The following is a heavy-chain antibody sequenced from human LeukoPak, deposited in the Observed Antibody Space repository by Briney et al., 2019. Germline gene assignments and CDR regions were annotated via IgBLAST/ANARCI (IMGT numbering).Heavy chain of an antibody. Sequence: HPGRSLRLPCAASGFTFSSYGMHWVRQAPGKGLEWVAVIWYDGSNKYYADSVKGRFTISRDNAKSSLYLQMNSLRDEDTAVYYCARSFGRTRITIFGVVITYFDYWGQGTLVTVSS. CDR1: GFTFSSYG. V-gene: IGHV3-33*01. CDR3: ARSFGRTRITIFGVVITYFDY. J-gene: IGHJ4*02. D-gene: IGHD3-3*01. CDR2: IWYDGSNK.